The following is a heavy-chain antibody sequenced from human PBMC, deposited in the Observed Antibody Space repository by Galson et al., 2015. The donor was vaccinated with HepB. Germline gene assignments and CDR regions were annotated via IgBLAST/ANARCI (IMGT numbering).Heavy chain of an antibody. D-gene: IGHD2-21*02. J-gene: IGHJ2*01. CDR1: GYTFKYFG. Sequence: SLRLSCAASGYTFKYFGIHWVRQAPGRGLEWVAGVSFDGSNKYYADSVKGRFTISRDNSKNTLYLQMNSLRRDDTAVYYCAKDAQVQMWLLAWYFDRWGRGTPVIVSS. V-gene: IGHV3-30*18. CDR3: AKDAQVQMWLLAWYFDR. CDR2: VSFDGSNK.